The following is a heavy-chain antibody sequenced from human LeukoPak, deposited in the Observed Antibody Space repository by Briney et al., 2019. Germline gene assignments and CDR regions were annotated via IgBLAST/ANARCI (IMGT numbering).Heavy chain of an antibody. V-gene: IGHV4-31*03. CDR2: IYYSGST. J-gene: IGHJ5*02. CDR1: GGSISSGGYY. Sequence: SQTLSLTCTVSGGSISSGGYYWSWIRQHPGKGLEWIGYIYYSGSTYNNPSLKSRVTISVDTSKNQFSLKLSSVTAADTAVFYCARASPRRIDPWGQGTLVTVSS. CDR3: ARASPRRIDP. D-gene: IGHD1-14*01.